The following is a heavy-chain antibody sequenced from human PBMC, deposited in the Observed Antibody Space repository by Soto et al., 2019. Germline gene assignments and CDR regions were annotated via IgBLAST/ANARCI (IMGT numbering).Heavy chain of an antibody. CDR1: GFTFSSYW. CDR2: INSDGSST. V-gene: IGHV3-74*01. J-gene: IGHJ5*02. CDR3: ASKSTDGKARTHGYFDP. D-gene: IGHD5-18*01. Sequence: WGSLRLSCVASGFTFSSYWIHWVRQVPGKGLVWVSRINSDGSSTSYADSVKGRFTISRDNAKNTLYLQMNSLRADDTGVYYCASKSTDGKARTHGYFDPWGQGTLVTVSS.